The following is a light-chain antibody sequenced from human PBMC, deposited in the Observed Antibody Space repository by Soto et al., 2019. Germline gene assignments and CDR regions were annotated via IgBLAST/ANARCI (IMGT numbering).Light chain of an antibody. J-gene: IGKJ4*01. Sequence: DIVMSQSPVTLPVTPGEPASISCRSSQSILNYKGYVYLDRYVQKPGQSPQLLIYLGSNRASGVPDRFSGSVSGTDFILESSRVEAEDVGIYYCMQALQIPMTFGGGTRV. CDR3: MQALQIPMT. V-gene: IGKV2-28*01. CDR2: LGS. CDR1: QSILNYKGYVY.